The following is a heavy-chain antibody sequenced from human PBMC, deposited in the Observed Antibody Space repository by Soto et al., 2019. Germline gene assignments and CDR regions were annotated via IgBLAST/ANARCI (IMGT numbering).Heavy chain of an antibody. CDR2: INAGNGNT. CDR3: AREYYYGSGSYSSPSTYGMDV. CDR1: GYTFTSYA. J-gene: IGHJ6*02. Sequence: ASVKVSCKASGYTFTSYAMHWVRQAPGQRLEWMGWINAGNGNTKYSQKFQGRVTITRDTSTSTVYMELRSLRSDDTAVYYCAREYYYGSGSYSSPSTYGMDVRGQGTTVTVAS. V-gene: IGHV1-3*01. D-gene: IGHD3-10*01.